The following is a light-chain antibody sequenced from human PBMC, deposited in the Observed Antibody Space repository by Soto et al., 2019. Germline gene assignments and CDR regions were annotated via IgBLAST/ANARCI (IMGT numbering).Light chain of an antibody. CDR3: QQYDSWPLT. CDR1: QSVDSN. J-gene: IGKJ4*01. V-gene: IGKV3D-15*01. CDR2: GAS. Sequence: EIVMTPSPGTLSVSTGEGATLSCRASQSVDSNLAWYQQKPGQAPRLLIYGASTRATGIPDRFRGSGSGTEFTLTISSLQSEDFAVYYCQQYDSWPLTFGGGTKVEIK.